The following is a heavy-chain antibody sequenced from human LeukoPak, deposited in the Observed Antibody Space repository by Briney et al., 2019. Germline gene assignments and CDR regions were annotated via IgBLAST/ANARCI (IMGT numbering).Heavy chain of an antibody. V-gene: IGHV4-59*11. Sequence: SETLSLTCTVSGGSISSHYWSWIRQPPGKGLEWIGYIYYSGSTNYNPSLKSRVTISVDTSKNQFSLKLSSVTAADTAVYYCARSPGYSSSWYDWLDPWGQGTLVTVSS. D-gene: IGHD6-13*01. CDR1: GGSISSHY. CDR3: ARSPGYSSSWYDWLDP. CDR2: IYYSGST. J-gene: IGHJ5*02.